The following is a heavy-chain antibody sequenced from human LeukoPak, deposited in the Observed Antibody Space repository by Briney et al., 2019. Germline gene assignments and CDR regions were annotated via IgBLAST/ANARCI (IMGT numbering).Heavy chain of an antibody. D-gene: IGHD3-22*01. J-gene: IGHJ6*03. V-gene: IGHV1-69*06. CDR1: GGTFSSYA. Sequence: GASVKVSCKASGGTFSSYAISWVRQAPGQGLEWMGGIIPIFGTANYAQKFQGRVTITADKSTSTAYMELSSLRSEDTAVYYCARDRYYYDSSGYYLNYYYYYYMDVWGKGTTVTVSS. CDR2: IIPIFGTA. CDR3: ARDRYYYDSSGYYLNYYYYYYMDV.